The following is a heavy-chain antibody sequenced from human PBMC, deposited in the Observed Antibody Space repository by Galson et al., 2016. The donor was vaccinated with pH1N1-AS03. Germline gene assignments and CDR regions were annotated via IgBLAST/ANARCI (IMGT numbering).Heavy chain of an antibody. CDR3: TRGSGSGWYGSYYDY. D-gene: IGHD6-19*01. CDR2: ISYDGTKK. CDR1: GLTLSTYS. Sequence: SLRLSCAASGLTLSTYSMHWVRQAPGRGLEWVALISYDGTKKSYADSVRGRFTISRDTSKNTLYLQMNGLRVEDTAVYYCTRGSGSGWYGSYYDYWGQGTLVPVSS. V-gene: IGHV3-30-3*01. J-gene: IGHJ4*02.